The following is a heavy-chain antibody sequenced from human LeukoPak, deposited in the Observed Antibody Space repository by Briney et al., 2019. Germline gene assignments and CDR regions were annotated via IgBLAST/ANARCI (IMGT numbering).Heavy chain of an antibody. CDR3: ASGRTDIVVVPATLRNYFFDY. D-gene: IGHD2-2*01. J-gene: IGHJ4*02. CDR2: INPNGGST. Sequence: ASVKVSCKASGYTFTSYYMHWVRQAPGQGLEWMGIINPNGGSTSYAQKFQGRVTMTRDTSTSTAYMELSSLRSEDTAVYYCASGRTDIVVVPATLRNYFFDYWGQGTLVTVSS. V-gene: IGHV1-46*01. CDR1: GYTFTSYY.